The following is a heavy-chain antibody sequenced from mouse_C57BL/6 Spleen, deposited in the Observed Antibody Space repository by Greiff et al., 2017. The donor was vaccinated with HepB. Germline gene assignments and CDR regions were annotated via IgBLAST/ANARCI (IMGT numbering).Heavy chain of an antibody. CDR2: IDPSDSYT. J-gene: IGHJ2*01. CDR1: GYTFTSYW. V-gene: IGHV1-50*01. Sequence: QVQLQQPGAELVKPGASVKLSCKASGYTFTSYWMQWVKQRPGQGLEWIGEIDPSDSYTNYNQKFKGKATLTVDTSSSTAYMQLSSLTSEDSAVYYCARIEDFDYWGQGTTLTVSS. CDR3: ARIEDFDY.